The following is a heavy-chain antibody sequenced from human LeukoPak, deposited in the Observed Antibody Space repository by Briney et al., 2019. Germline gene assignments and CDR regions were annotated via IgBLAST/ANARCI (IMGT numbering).Heavy chain of an antibody. J-gene: IGHJ3*02. D-gene: IGHD6-6*01. V-gene: IGHV4-39*01. CDR2: IYYSGST. Sequence: SETLSLTCTVSGGSISSSSYYWGWIRQPPGKGLEWIGSIYYSGSTYYNPSLKSRVTISVDTSKNQFSLKLSSVTAADTAVYYCARQSSSSGSTAFDIWGQGTMVTVSS. CDR1: GGSISSSSYY. CDR3: ARQSSSSGSTAFDI.